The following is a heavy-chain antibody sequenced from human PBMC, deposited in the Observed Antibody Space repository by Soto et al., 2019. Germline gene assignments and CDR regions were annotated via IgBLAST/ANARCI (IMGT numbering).Heavy chain of an antibody. CDR2: IWYDGTNK. CDR3: ARLPYSSGWYEIDY. J-gene: IGHJ4*02. Sequence: QVQLVESGGGVVQPGRSLRLSCAASGFTFSGYGINWVRQAPGKGLEWVAVIWYDGTNKYYADSVKGRFTISRDNSKNTLYLQMNSLRAEDTAVYYCARLPYSSGWYEIDYWGQGTLVTVSS. CDR1: GFTFSGYG. V-gene: IGHV3-33*01. D-gene: IGHD6-19*01.